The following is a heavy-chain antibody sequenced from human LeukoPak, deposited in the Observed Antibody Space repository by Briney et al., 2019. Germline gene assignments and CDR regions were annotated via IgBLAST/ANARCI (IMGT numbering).Heavy chain of an antibody. Sequence: ASVKVSCKASGHTFTSYGISWVRQAPGQGLEWMGWISAYNGNTNYAQKLQGRVTMTTDTSTSTAYMELRSLRSDDTAVYYCARSSIAEAYYYYYGMDVWGQGTTVTVSS. D-gene: IGHD6-19*01. J-gene: IGHJ6*02. CDR2: ISAYNGNT. CDR1: GHTFTSYG. V-gene: IGHV1-18*01. CDR3: ARSSIAEAYYYYYGMDV.